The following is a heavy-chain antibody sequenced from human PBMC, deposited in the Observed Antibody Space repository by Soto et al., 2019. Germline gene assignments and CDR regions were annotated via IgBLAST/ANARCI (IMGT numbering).Heavy chain of an antibody. D-gene: IGHD2-15*01. CDR3: VRQYSVDCSGGTCYHAFDI. V-gene: IGHV4-61*01. J-gene: IGHJ3*02. CDR1: GDSVSSGSSY. Sequence: QVHLQESGPGLVRPSETLSLTCTVSGDSVSSGSSYWGWIRQPPGKGLEWIGYVYYSGSTNYNPSLKSRLTISADMSKNQFSLKLSSVTAADTAVFYCVRQYSVDCSGGTCYHAFDIWGQGTLVTVSS. CDR2: VYYSGST.